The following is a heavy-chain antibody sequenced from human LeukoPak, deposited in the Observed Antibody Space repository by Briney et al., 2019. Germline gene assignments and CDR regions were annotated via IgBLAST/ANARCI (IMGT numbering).Heavy chain of an antibody. CDR1: GYTFTSYG. CDR3: AREMATIVNQFDY. D-gene: IGHD5-24*01. Sequence: ASVKVSCKASGYTFTSYGISWGRQAPGQGLEWMGWISPYNGNTNYAQKLQGRVTITTDTSTTTAYMELRSLRSDDTAVYYCAREMATIVNQFDYWGQGTLVTVSS. V-gene: IGHV1-18*01. J-gene: IGHJ4*02. CDR2: ISPYNGNT.